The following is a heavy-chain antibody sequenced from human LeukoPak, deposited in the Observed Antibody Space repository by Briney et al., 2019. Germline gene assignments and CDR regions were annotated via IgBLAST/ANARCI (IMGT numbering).Heavy chain of an antibody. D-gene: IGHD1-26*01. CDR3: ARHQHAGREHYYGMDV. CDR1: GGSIGLYY. V-gene: IGHV4-59*08. J-gene: IGHJ6*02. Sequence: SETLSLTCTVSGGSIGLYYWAWIRQPPGKELEWIGYIFHTGSTNYIPSLKSRLTISVDTSRNQFSLRLSSVTAADTAVYYCARHQHAGREHYYGMDVWGQGTTVSVSS. CDR2: IFHTGST.